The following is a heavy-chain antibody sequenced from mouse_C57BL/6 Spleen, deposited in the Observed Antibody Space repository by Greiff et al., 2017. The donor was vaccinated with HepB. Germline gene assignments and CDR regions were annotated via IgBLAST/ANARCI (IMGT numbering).Heavy chain of an antibody. V-gene: IGHV1-54*01. J-gene: IGHJ4*01. CDR3: ARSNYYGSSYGGYYYAMDY. CDR2: INPGSGGT. Sequence: VQLVESGAELVRPGTSVKVSCKASGYAFTNYLIEWVKQRPGQGLEWIGVINPGSGGTNYNEKFKGKATLTADKSSSTAYMQLSSLTSEDSAVYFCARSNYYGSSYGGYYYAMDYWGQGTSVTVSS. D-gene: IGHD1-1*01. CDR1: GYAFTNYL.